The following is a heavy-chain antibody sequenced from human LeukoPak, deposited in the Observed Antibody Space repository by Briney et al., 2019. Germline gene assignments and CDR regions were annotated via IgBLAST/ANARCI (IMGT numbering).Heavy chain of an antibody. CDR1: GGSISSYY. CDR3: ARGIAGAGGY. Sequence: SETLSLTCTVSGGSISSYYWSWIRQPPGKGLEWTGYIYYSGSTNYNPSLKSRVTISVDTSKNQFSLKLSSVTAADTAVYYCARGIAGAGGYWGQGTLVTVSS. CDR2: IYYSGST. J-gene: IGHJ4*02. D-gene: IGHD1-26*01. V-gene: IGHV4-59*01.